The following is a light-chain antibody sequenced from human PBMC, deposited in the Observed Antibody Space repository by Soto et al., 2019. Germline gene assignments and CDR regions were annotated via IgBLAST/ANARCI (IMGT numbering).Light chain of an antibody. CDR2: DAS. CDR3: QQYNDSFPYA. CDR1: QSISRW. J-gene: IGKJ2*01. V-gene: IGKV1-5*03. Sequence: DIQMTQSPSTLSASVGDRVTITCRASQSISRWLAWYQQKPGAAPKLLIYDASTLESGVPSRFSGSRSGTEFTLTVSSLQPDDFATYYCQQYNDSFPYAFGQGTQLEIK.